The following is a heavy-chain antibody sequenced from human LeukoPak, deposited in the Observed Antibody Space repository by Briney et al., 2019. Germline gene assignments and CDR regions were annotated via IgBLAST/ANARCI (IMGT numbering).Heavy chain of an antibody. CDR2: IYYSGST. V-gene: IGHV4-59*01. CDR1: GGSISSYY. Sequence: SETLSLTCTVSGGSISSYYWSWIRQPPGKGLEWIGYIYYSGSTNYNPSLKSRVTISVDTSKNQFSLKLSSVTAADTAVYYCAKDHGYGSGSYFDYWGQGTLVTVSS. D-gene: IGHD3-10*01. CDR3: AKDHGYGSGSYFDY. J-gene: IGHJ4*02.